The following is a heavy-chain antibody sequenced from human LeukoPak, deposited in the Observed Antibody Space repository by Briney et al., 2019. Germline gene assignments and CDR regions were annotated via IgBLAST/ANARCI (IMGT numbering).Heavy chain of an antibody. J-gene: IGHJ5*02. V-gene: IGHV3-21*01. CDR1: GFTFSSYS. CDR3: ASSEILYNP. Sequence: GGSLRLSCAASGFTFSSYSMNWVRQALGKGLEWVSSISSSSSYIYYADSMKGRFTISRDNAKNSLYLQMNSLRAEDTAVYYCASSEILYNPWGQGTLVTVSS. CDR2: ISSSSSYI. D-gene: IGHD1-14*01.